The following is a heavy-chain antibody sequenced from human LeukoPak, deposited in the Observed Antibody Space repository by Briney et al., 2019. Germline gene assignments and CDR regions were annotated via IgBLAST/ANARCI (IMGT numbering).Heavy chain of an antibody. Sequence: ASVKVSCKALRYTVTSYDINWVRQATGQGLEWMGWMNPNSGNTGYAQKFQGRVTITRNTSISTAYMELSSLRSDDTAVYYCATKTADFWSGYYPYWGQGTLVTVSS. D-gene: IGHD3-3*01. V-gene: IGHV1-8*03. CDR3: ATKTADFWSGYYPY. J-gene: IGHJ4*02. CDR1: RYTVTSYD. CDR2: MNPNSGNT.